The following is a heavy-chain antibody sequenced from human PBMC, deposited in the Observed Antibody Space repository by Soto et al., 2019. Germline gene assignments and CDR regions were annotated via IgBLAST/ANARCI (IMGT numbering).Heavy chain of an antibody. V-gene: IGHV4-34*01. Sequence: QVQLQQWGAGLVKHSETLSLSCAVYGQSFSGHSWAWIRQPPGKGLEWIGEINESGSTYYNPSLKCRVTISTDTSKNQFSLKLSSVSAADTAAYFCARGSGIVALPGELEDVKYDYWGQGTLVNVSS. CDR3: ARGSGIVALPGELEDVKYDY. CDR2: INESGST. D-gene: IGHD1-1*01. J-gene: IGHJ4*02. CDR1: GQSFSGHS.